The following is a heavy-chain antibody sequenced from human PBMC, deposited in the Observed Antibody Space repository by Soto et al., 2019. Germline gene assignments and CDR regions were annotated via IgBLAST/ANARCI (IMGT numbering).Heavy chain of an antibody. Sequence: ASVKVSCKASGYTFTSYGISWVRQAPGQGLEWMGWIRAYNGNTNYAQKLQGRVTMTTDTSTSTAYMELRSLRSDDTAVYYCARDRYSSTPLGEYYYYYYGMDVWGQGTTVTVSS. J-gene: IGHJ6*02. D-gene: IGHD6-13*01. V-gene: IGHV1-18*01. CDR3: ARDRYSSTPLGEYYYYYYGMDV. CDR2: IRAYNGNT. CDR1: GYTFTSYG.